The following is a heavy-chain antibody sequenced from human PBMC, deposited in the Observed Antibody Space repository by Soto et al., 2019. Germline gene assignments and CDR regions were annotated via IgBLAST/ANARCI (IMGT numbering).Heavy chain of an antibody. CDR3: ARDIPNYYGSGTFYY. V-gene: IGHV3-74*01. CDR1: GFTFSSYW. J-gene: IGHJ4*02. CDR2: INSDGSST. Sequence: EVQLVESGGGLVQPGGSLRLSCAASGFTFSSYWMHWVRQAPGKGLVWVSRINSDGSSTSYADSVKGRFTISRDNAKNTLYLQMNRLRAEDTAVYYCARDIPNYYGSGTFYYWGQGTLVTVSS. D-gene: IGHD3-10*01.